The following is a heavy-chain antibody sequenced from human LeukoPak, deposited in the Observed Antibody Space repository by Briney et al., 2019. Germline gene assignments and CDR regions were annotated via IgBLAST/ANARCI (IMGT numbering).Heavy chain of an antibody. CDR1: GGSFSGYY. CDR3: ARGSAAMRYYYGSGSYYRYYFDY. CDR2: INHSGST. Sequence: SETLSLTCAVYGGSFSGYYWSWIRQPPGKGLEWIGEINHSGSTNYNPSLKSRVTISVDTSKNQFSLKLSSVTAADTAVYYCARGSAAMRYYYGSGSYYRYYFDYWGQGTLVTVSS. V-gene: IGHV4-34*01. D-gene: IGHD3-10*01. J-gene: IGHJ4*02.